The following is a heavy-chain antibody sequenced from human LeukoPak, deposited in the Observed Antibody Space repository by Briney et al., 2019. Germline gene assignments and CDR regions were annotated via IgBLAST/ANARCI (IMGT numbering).Heavy chain of an antibody. Sequence: PSETPSLTCAVYGGSFSGYYWSWIRQPPGKGLEWIGEINHSGSTNYNPSLKSRVTISVDTSKNQFSLKLSSVTAADTAVYYCARSIVVARTAYYYGLDVWGQGTTVTVSS. CDR2: INHSGST. D-gene: IGHD6-19*01. CDR3: ARSIVVARTAYYYGLDV. CDR1: GGSFSGYY. V-gene: IGHV4-34*01. J-gene: IGHJ6*02.